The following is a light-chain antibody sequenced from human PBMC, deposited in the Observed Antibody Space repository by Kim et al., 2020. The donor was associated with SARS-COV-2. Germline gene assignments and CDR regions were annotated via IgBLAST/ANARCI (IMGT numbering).Light chain of an antibody. J-gene: IGKJ4*01. CDR2: DAS. CDR3: QHYSTLLTVT. CDR1: DDIGND. V-gene: IGKV1-33*01. Sequence: SVGDRITLPCQASDDIGNDLNWYQQRLGKAPKLLVYDASNLEAGVPSRFSGSGSGTDFSLTISGLQPEDFATYYCQHYSTLLTVTFGGGTKVDIK.